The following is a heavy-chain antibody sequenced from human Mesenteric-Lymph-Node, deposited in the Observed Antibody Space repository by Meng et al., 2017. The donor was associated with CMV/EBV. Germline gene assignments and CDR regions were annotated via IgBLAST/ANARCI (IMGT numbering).Heavy chain of an antibody. J-gene: IGHJ4*02. CDR2: ISSGGSTI. CDR3: AKDRDGGYNYGNGYFDY. Sequence: GESLKISCAASGFTFSDYYMTWIRQAPGKGLEWVSYISSGGSTIHYADSVKGRFSTSRDNAENSVFLHMNSLRAEDTAVYFCAKDRDGGYNYGNGYFDYWGQGTLVTVSS. D-gene: IGHD5-18*01. V-gene: IGHV3-11*04. CDR1: GFTFSDYY.